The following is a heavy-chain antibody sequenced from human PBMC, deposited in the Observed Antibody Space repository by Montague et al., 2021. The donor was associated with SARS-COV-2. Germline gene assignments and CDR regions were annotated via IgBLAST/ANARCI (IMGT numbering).Heavy chain of an antibody. J-gene: IGHJ1*01. CDR2: VCYNKGT. D-gene: IGHD3-9*01. Sequence: SETLSLTCTVSGVSVTDYYWSWIRQPPGKGLEWVGEVCYNKGTNFNPSLKSRVAISVDTSKNQFSLRLTSVTAADTAFYHCVRHPHDDGLNGPPDFWGQGALVTVSS. CDR3: VRHPHDDGLNGPPDF. V-gene: IGHV4-59*08. CDR1: GVSVTDYY.